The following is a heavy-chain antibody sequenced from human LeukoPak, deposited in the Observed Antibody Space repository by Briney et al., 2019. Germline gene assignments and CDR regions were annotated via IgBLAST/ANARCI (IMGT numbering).Heavy chain of an antibody. CDR2: ISDSGGNT. V-gene: IGHV3-23*01. CDR3: ARDIELST. J-gene: IGHJ3*01. D-gene: IGHD5-12*01. Sequence: GGSLRLSCAASGFTFSSYAMSWVRQAPGKGLEWVSTISDSGGNTPYADSVRGRFTISRDNSKNTLYLQMNSLRAEDTAIYYCARDIELSTWGLGTLVTVSS. CDR1: GFTFSSYA.